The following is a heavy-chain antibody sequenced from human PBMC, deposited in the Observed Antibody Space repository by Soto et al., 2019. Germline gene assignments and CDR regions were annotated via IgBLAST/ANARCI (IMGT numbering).Heavy chain of an antibody. D-gene: IGHD2-2*02. V-gene: IGHV1-18*04. Sequence: ASVKVSCKASGYTFTSYGISWVRQAPGQGLEWMGWISAYNGNTNYAQKLQGRVTMTTDTSTSTAYMEVRSLRSDDTAVYYCAREGYCSSTSCYRGYYYYYGMDVWGQGTTVTVSS. CDR1: GYTFTSYG. J-gene: IGHJ6*02. CDR2: ISAYNGNT. CDR3: AREGYCSSTSCYRGYYYYYGMDV.